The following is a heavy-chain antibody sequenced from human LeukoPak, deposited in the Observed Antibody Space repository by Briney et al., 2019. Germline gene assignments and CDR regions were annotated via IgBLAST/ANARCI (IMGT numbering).Heavy chain of an antibody. CDR2: INLNSGGT. V-gene: IGHV1-2*02. J-gene: IGHJ4*02. CDR3: ARDLYTSSWYGFDY. CDR1: VYTFTDYH. Sequence: ASVKVSCKASVYTFTDYHIHWVRQAPGQGLEWMGWINLNSGGTNYAPKFQGRVTMTRDTSISTAYMELSRLRSDDTAVYFCARDLYTSSWYGFDYWGQGTLVTVSS. D-gene: IGHD6-13*01.